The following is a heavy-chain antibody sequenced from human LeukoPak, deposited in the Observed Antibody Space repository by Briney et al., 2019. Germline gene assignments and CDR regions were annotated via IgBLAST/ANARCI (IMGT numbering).Heavy chain of an antibody. J-gene: IGHJ4*02. CDR3: AKDRDDYSNYLDY. V-gene: IGHV3-23*01. CDR1: GFTFSSYA. CDR2: ISGSGGST. D-gene: IGHD4-11*01. Sequence: GGSLRLSCAASGFTFSSYAMSWVRQAPGKGLEWVSAISGSGGSTYYADSVKGRFTISRDNSKNTLYLQMNTLRAEDTAVYYCAKDRDDYSNYLDYWGQGTLVTVSS.